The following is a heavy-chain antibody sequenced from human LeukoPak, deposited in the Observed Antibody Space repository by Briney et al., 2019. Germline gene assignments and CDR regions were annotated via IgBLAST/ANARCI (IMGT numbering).Heavy chain of an antibody. J-gene: IGHJ3*02. CDR1: GFTVSNKY. D-gene: IGHD3-22*01. Sequence: QAGGSLRLSCAAPGFTVSNKYMTWVRQAPGKGLEWVSLIYSDGRTYYADSVKGRCTISRDNSKNTLYLQMNSLRVEDTAVYYCARGLFLSGYLDAFDIWGQGTVVTVSS. V-gene: IGHV3-53*01. CDR3: ARGLFLSGYLDAFDI. CDR2: IYSDGRT.